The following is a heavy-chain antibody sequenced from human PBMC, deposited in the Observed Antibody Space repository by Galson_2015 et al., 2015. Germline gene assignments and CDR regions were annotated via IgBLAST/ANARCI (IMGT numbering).Heavy chain of an antibody. V-gene: IGHV1-69*13. CDR2: IIPIFGTA. Sequence: SVKVSCKASGGTFSSYAISRVRQAPGQGLEWMGGIIPIFGTANYAQKFQGRVTITADESTSTAYMELSSLRSEDTAVYYCARGGYCSSTSCPSYYYGMDVWGQGTTVTVSS. D-gene: IGHD2-2*01. J-gene: IGHJ6*02. CDR3: ARGGYCSSTSCPSYYYGMDV. CDR1: GGTFSSYA.